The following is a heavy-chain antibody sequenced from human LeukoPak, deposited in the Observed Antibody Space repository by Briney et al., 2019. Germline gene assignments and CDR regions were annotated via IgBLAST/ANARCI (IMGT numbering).Heavy chain of an antibody. CDR3: ASPPRGYSYGLRSYFDY. V-gene: IGHV3-23*01. Sequence: GGSLRLSCAASGFTFSSYAMSWVRQAPGKGPEWVSAISGSGGSIYYADSVRGRFTISRDNSKNTLYLQMNSLRAEDTAVYYCASPPRGYSYGLRSYFDYWGQGTLVTVSS. J-gene: IGHJ4*02. CDR1: GFTFSSYA. D-gene: IGHD5-18*01. CDR2: ISGSGGSI.